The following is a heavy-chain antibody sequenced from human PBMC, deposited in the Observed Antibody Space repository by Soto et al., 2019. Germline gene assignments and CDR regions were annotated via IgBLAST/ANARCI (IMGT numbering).Heavy chain of an antibody. Sequence: GGSLRLSCAASGFIFSSHWIHWVRQAPGKGLVGVSHIGPDGSNIWEADSVQGRFTISRDNARNRLYLQMNSLRAEDTAVYYCATRRWSDAFDIWGQGTMVTVSS. CDR3: ATRRWSDAFDI. J-gene: IGHJ3*02. CDR2: IGPDGSNI. CDR1: GFIFSSHW. D-gene: IGHD2-15*01. V-gene: IGHV3-74*01.